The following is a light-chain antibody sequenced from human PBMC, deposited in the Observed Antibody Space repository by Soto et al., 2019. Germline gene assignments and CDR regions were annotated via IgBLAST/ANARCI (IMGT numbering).Light chain of an antibody. J-gene: IGKJ1*01. V-gene: IGKV1-5*03. Sequence: DIQITQSPSTLSASVGEGVTITCRASQSVSHFLAWYQQKPGKAPKLLIYKASTLESGVPARFSGSGSGTEFTLTISSLQPDDFGTYYCQQFNSYWWTFGQGTKVDIK. CDR2: KAS. CDR3: QQFNSYWWT. CDR1: QSVSHF.